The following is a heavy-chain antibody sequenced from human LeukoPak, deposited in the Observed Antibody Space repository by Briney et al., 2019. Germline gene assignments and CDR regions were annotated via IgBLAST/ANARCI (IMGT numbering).Heavy chain of an antibody. CDR3: AKGLGATYYFDY. D-gene: IGHD1-26*01. CDR1: GYTFSSYA. V-gene: IGHV3-23*01. J-gene: IGHJ4*02. CDR2: ISGSGGST. Sequence: GGSLRLSCAASGYTFSSYAMSWVRQAPGKGLEWVSSISGSGGSTYYADSVKGRFTISRDNSKNTLYLQMNSMRAEDTAVYYCAKGLGATYYFDYWGQGTLVTVSS.